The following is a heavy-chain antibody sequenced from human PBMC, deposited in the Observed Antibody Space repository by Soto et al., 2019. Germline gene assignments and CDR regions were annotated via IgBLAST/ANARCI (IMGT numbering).Heavy chain of an antibody. Sequence: SETLSLTCAVSGGSISSGGYSWSWIRQPPGKGLEWIGYMYHSGSTYYNPSLKSRLTITKDTSKNQVVLTMTNMDPVDTATYYCAHSGIRGSYPAEYFQHWGQGTLVTVSS. CDR3: AHSGIRGSYPAEYFQH. D-gene: IGHD1-26*01. CDR1: GGSISSGGYS. V-gene: IGHV4-30-2*02. CDR2: MYHSGST. J-gene: IGHJ1*01.